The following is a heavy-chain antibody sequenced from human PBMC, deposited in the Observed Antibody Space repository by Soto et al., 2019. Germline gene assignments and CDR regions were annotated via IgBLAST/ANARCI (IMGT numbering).Heavy chain of an antibody. V-gene: IGHV1-2*04. CDR3: ARDRIFGVVIMSYGMDV. CDR1: GYTFTGYY. D-gene: IGHD3-3*02. Sequence: ASVKVSCKASGYTFTGYYMHWVRQAPGQGLEWMGWINPNSGGTNYAQKFQGWVTMTRDTSISTAYMELSRLRSDDTAVYYCARDRIFGVVIMSYGMDVWGQGTTVTVSS. CDR2: INPNSGGT. J-gene: IGHJ6*02.